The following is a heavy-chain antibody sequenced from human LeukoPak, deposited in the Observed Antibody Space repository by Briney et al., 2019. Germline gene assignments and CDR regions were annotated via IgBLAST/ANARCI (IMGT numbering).Heavy chain of an antibody. CDR3: ARRFSSSWPYYFDY. CDR1: GGSISSYY. D-gene: IGHD6-13*01. J-gene: IGHJ4*02. Sequence: SETLSLTCTVSGGSISSYYWSWIRQPPGKGLEWIGFIYYSGSTNYNPSLKSRVTISVDTSKNQFSLKLSSVIAADTAVYYCARRFSSSWPYYFDYWGQGTLVTVSS. CDR2: IYYSGST. V-gene: IGHV4-59*08.